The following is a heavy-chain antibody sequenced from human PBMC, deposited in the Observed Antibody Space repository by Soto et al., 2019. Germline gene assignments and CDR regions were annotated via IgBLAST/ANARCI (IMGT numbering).Heavy chain of an antibody. CDR3: ARERYTDMVRDAFDI. Sequence: GGSLRLSCAASGFTFSTYSMNWVRQTPGKGLEWVSFISISSSYMYYADSVKGRFTISRDNAKNSLYLQMNSLRAEDTAVYYCARERYTDMVRDAFDIWGQGTLVTVSS. J-gene: IGHJ3*02. D-gene: IGHD5-18*01. V-gene: IGHV3-21*06. CDR1: GFTFSTYS. CDR2: ISISSSYM.